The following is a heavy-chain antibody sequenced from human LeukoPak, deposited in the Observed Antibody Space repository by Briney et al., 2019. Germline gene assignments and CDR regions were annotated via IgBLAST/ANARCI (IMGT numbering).Heavy chain of an antibody. CDR1: GFTFSSYG. D-gene: IGHD3-22*01. J-gene: IGHJ4*02. Sequence: EGSLRLSCAASGFTFSSYGMHWVRQAPGKGLEWVAVISYDGSNKYYADSVKGRFTISRDNSKNTLYLQMNSLRAEDTAVYYCAKDRGSSGSFDYWGQGTLVTVSS. V-gene: IGHV3-30*18. CDR3: AKDRGSSGSFDY. CDR2: ISYDGSNK.